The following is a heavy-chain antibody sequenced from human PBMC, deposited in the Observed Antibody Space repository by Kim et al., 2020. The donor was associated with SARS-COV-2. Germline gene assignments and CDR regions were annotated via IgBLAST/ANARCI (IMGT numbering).Heavy chain of an antibody. CDR1: GFTFSSYS. J-gene: IGHJ3*01. CDR3: ARDDCRGGSCSAFDL. V-gene: IGHV3-21*01. D-gene: IGHD2-15*01. CDR2: ISESGSYI. Sequence: GGSLRLSCAVSGFTFSSYSMNWVRQAPGKGLEWVSSISESGSYIYYADSVRGRFTISRDNAQKSLYLQMNSLRVEDTAVYYCARDDCRGGSCSAFDLWGPGTMVTVSS.